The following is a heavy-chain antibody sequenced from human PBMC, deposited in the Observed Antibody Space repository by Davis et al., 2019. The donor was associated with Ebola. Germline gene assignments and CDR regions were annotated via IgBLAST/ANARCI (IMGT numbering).Heavy chain of an antibody. Sequence: GGSLRLSCGVSGFTFDNYAMHWVRQLPGKGLEWVSLISGDGGTTYYADSVKGRFTIPRDNDKNFLYLQMNSLTTEDSALYYCAASGYFYEVWFDPWGQGTLVTVSS. D-gene: IGHD3-22*01. J-gene: IGHJ5*02. CDR2: ISGDGGTT. CDR1: GFTFDNYA. CDR3: AASGYFYEVWFDP. V-gene: IGHV3-43*02.